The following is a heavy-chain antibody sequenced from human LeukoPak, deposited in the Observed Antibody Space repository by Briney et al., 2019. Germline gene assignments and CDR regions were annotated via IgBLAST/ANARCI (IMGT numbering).Heavy chain of an antibody. J-gene: IGHJ6*03. CDR3: AKDPEEFTIDYYYYYYMDV. V-gene: IGHV3-23*01. D-gene: IGHD3-10*01. CDR2: ISGSGGST. Sequence: GGTLRLSCAASGFTFSSYGMSWVRQAPGKGLEWVSAISGSGGSTYYADSVKGRFTISRDNSKNTLYLQMNSLRAEDTAVYYCAKDPEEFTIDYYYYYYMDVWGKGTTVTISS. CDR1: GFTFSSYG.